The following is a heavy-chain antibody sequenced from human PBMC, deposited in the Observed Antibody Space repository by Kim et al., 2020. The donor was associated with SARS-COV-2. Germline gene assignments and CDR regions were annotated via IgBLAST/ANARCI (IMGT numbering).Heavy chain of an antibody. CDR1: GFTFSASV. CDR2: ITGSGGST. D-gene: IGHD2-8*01. V-gene: IGHV3-23*01. Sequence: GGSLRLSCAASGFTFSASVMRWVRQAPGKGLEWVSTITGSGGSTFYADSVKGRFTISRDNSKNTLYLQMNSLRAEDTALYYCAKDHQWSFDYWGQGSLVTVSS. CDR3: AKDHQWSFDY. J-gene: IGHJ4*02.